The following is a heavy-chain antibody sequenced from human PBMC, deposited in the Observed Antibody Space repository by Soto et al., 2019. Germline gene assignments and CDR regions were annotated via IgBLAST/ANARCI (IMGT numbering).Heavy chain of an antibody. J-gene: IGHJ3*02. CDR1: GFTFSSYG. D-gene: IGHD6-19*01. CDR3: AGRSGIYSGGWHTSGADAFDI. Sequence: VQLVESGGGVVQPGTSLRLSCAASGFTFSSYGMHWVRQAPGKGLEWVAVTWSDGTNENYADSVKGRFTVSRDNSKNTLYLQMNSLRAEDTALYYCAGRSGIYSGGWHTSGADAFDIWGQGTMVTVSS. CDR2: TWSDGTNE. V-gene: IGHV3-33*01.